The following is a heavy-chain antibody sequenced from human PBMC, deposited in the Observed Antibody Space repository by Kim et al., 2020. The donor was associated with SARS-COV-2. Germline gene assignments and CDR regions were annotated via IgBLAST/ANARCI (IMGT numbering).Heavy chain of an antibody. V-gene: IGHV3-15*01. D-gene: IGHD2-2*01. CDR2: IKSKTDGGTT. CDR1: GFTFSNAW. Sequence: GGSLRLSCAASGFTFSNAWMSWVRQAPGKGLEWVGRIKSKTDGGTTDYAAPVKGRFTISRDDSKNTLYLQMNSLKTEDTAVYYCTTYIVVVPAAVDYWGQETLVTVSS. CDR3: TTYIVVVPAAVDY. J-gene: IGHJ4*02.